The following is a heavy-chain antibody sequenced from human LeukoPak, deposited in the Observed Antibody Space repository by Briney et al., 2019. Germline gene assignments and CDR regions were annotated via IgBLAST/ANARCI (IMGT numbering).Heavy chain of an antibody. D-gene: IGHD4-17*01. CDR1: GFTFSSYG. V-gene: IGHV3-33*01. CDR2: IWYDGSNK. J-gene: IGHJ3*02. CDR3: ARALPHDYGDYGSFDI. Sequence: GGSLRLSCAASGFTFSSYGMHWVRQAPGNGLEWVAVIWYDGSNKYYADSVKGRFTISRDNSKNTLFLGMTSLRAEDTAVYYCARALPHDYGDYGSFDIWGQGTMVTVSS.